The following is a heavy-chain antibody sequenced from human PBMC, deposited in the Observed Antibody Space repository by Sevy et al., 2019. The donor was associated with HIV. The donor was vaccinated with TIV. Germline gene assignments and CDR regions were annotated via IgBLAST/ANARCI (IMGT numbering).Heavy chain of an antibody. Sequence: GGSLRLSCAASGFTFSSYAMHWVRQAPGKGLEWVAVISYDGSSKYYADSVKGRFTISRDNSKNTLYLQMNSLRAEDTAVYSCARAMTTVTAFDYWGQGTLVTVSS. V-gene: IGHV3-30-3*01. CDR1: GFTFSSYA. D-gene: IGHD4-17*01. CDR3: ARAMTTVTAFDY. CDR2: ISYDGSSK. J-gene: IGHJ4*02.